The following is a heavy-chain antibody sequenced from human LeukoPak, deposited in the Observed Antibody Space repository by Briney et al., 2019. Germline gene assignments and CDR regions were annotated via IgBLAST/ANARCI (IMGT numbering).Heavy chain of an antibody. J-gene: IGHJ4*02. CDR2: ISSSTSTI. D-gene: IGHD5-12*01. Sequence: GGSLRLSCAASGFTFSSYSMNWVRQAPGKGLEWVSYISSSTSTIYYADSVKGRFTISRDNAKNSLYLQMNSLRAEDTAVYYCARVGLDRRGYSGYEAFDYWGQGTLVTVSS. V-gene: IGHV3-48*01. CDR3: ARVGLDRRGYSGYEAFDY. CDR1: GFTFSSYS.